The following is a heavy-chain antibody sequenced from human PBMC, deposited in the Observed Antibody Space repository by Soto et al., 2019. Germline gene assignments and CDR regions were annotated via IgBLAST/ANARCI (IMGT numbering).Heavy chain of an antibody. V-gene: IGHV1-69*12. CDR1: GGTFSSYA. D-gene: IGHD3-10*01. Sequence: QVQLVQSGAEVKKPGSSVKVSCKASGGTFSSYAISWVRQAPGQGLEWMGGIIPIFGTANYAQKFQGRVTITADESTSTAYMERSSRRSEDTAVYCCAAPYGSGSYYNGFDYWGQGTLVTVSS. CDR2: IIPIFGTA. CDR3: AAPYGSGSYYNGFDY. J-gene: IGHJ4*02.